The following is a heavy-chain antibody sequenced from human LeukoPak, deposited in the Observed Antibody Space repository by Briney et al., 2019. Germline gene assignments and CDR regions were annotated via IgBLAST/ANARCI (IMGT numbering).Heavy chain of an antibody. CDR1: GGSLSPHY. J-gene: IGHJ4*02. Sequence: SETLSLTCTVSGGSLSPHYWSWLRQSPGKGLEWIGYIFHNGSPNYNPSLKSRVTISLDTSKNQLSLKLNSVTAADTAIYYCARETSRGDYSPDFWGQGTLVTVSS. CDR2: IFHNGSP. V-gene: IGHV4-59*11. D-gene: IGHD2-15*01. CDR3: ARETSRGDYSPDF.